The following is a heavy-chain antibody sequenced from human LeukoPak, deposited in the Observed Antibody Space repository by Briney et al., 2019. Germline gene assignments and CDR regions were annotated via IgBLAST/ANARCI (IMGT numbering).Heavy chain of an antibody. D-gene: IGHD3-9*01. CDR2: IIPILGTA. CDR1: GGTFSSYA. Sequence: ASVKVSCKASGGTFSSYAISWVRQAPGQGLEWMGGIIPILGTANYAQKFQGRVTITADESTSTAYMELSSLRSEDTAVYYCARSAYYDILTGYSPGAFDYWGQGTLVTVSS. CDR3: ARSAYYDILTGYSPGAFDY. J-gene: IGHJ4*02. V-gene: IGHV1-69*01.